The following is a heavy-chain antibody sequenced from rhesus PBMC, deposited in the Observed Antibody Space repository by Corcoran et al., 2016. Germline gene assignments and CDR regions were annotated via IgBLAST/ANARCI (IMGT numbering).Heavy chain of an antibody. V-gene: IGHV3S25*01. Sequence: EVQLVESGGGLAKPGGSLRLSCAASGFTFSSYWMNWVRQAPGKGLEWVSAINSGGGSTYYADSLKGLFTISRDNSKNPLSLQMNSLRAEDTAVYYCAKGEGNYGNYGPFDYWGQGVLVTVSS. CDR2: INSGGGST. CDR1: GFTFSSYW. D-gene: IGHD4-35*01. CDR3: AKGEGNYGNYGPFDY. J-gene: IGHJ4*01.